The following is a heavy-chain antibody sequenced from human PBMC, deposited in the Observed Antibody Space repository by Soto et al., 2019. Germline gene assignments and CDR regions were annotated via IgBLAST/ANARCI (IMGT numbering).Heavy chain of an antibody. Sequence: GGSLRLSCAASGFTFSTYWMHWVRQAPGKGLVWVSRTNSDGRSTTYAESVKGRFTVSRDNAKNTLYLQMNSLRAEDTAVYYCARAIVFYGMDVWGQGTTVTVSS. D-gene: IGHD3-22*01. V-gene: IGHV3-74*01. CDR2: TNSDGRST. CDR1: GFTFSTYW. J-gene: IGHJ6*02. CDR3: ARAIVFYGMDV.